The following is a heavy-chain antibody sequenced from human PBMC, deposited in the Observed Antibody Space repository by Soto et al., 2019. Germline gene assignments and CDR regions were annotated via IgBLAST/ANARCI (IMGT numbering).Heavy chain of an antibody. V-gene: IGHV4-31*03. CDR3: ARGGVFGATTDFDY. CDR2: IYDSGGT. D-gene: IGHD3-10*01. CDR1: GGSISSVGYS. J-gene: IGHJ4*02. Sequence: QVQLQESGPGLVKPSQTLSLTCTVSGGSISSVGYSWSWIRQHPGKGLEWIGHIYDSGGTSYNPSLKSRITMSIDTSKHQFSLRLSSVTAADTAVYYCARGGVFGATTDFDYWGQGTLVTVSS.